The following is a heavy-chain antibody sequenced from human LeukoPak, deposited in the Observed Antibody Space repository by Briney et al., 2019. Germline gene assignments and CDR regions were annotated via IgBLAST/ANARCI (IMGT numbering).Heavy chain of an antibody. D-gene: IGHD2-15*01. CDR2: IKQDGSEK. Sequence: GGSLRLSCSASGFTFSTFWMSWVPQGPGKGLEWVANIKQDGSEKYSVDSVKGRFTISRNNAKNSLYLQMNSLRAEDTAVYYCAKDRGSSGALYYFDYWGQGTLVTVSS. CDR3: AKDRGSSGALYYFDY. V-gene: IGHV3-7*05. CDR1: GFTFSTFW. J-gene: IGHJ4*02.